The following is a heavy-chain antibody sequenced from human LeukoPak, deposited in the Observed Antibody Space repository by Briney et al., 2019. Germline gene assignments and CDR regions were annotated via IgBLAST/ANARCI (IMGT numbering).Heavy chain of an antibody. V-gene: IGHV1-18*01. CDR1: GYILTNYG. D-gene: IGHD2-8*01. CDR3: ARFSCNNGACHRAFDI. CDR2: ISGYNADT. Sequence: ASVKVSCKACGYILTNYGSTWVRQAPGQGLEWMGCISGYNADTDSAENVQGRLTMTTDTSTNTAYMELRSLRSDDTAVYYCARFSCNNGACHRAFDIWGQGTMVTVSS. J-gene: IGHJ3*02.